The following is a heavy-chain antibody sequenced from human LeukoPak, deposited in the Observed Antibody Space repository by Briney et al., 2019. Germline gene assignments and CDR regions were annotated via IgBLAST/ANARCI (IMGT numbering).Heavy chain of an antibody. J-gene: IGHJ3*01. D-gene: IGHD4-17*01. Sequence: PGGSLRLSCIASGFTFSSHWMNWVRQAPGKGLEWVANIMQDGSEKYYVDSVKGRFIISRDNAKNSLYLQMNSLRAEDTAVYYCARESTKYGANVSGFDFWGQGTMVTVSS. CDR1: GFTFSSHW. V-gene: IGHV3-7*01. CDR3: ARESTKYGANVSGFDF. CDR2: IMQDGSEK.